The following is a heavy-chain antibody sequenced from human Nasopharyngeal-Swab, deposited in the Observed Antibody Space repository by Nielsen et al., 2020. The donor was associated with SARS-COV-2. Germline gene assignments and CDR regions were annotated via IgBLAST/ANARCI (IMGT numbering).Heavy chain of an antibody. CDR1: GFTLSYQW. V-gene: IGHV3-7*01. Sequence: GGSLRLSCAASGFTLSYQWMGWVRQAPGKGLPWVADINQDGSEEVYVDSVKGRFTISRDNAKNSLYLQMNSLRAEDTAIYYCARDWGRAFDVWSQGTMVTVSS. D-gene: IGHD3-16*01. J-gene: IGHJ3*01. CDR3: ARDWGRAFDV. CDR2: INQDGSEE.